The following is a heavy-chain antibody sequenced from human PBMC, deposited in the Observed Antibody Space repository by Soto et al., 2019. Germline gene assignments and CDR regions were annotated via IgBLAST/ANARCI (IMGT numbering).Heavy chain of an antibody. CDR2: INHSGST. CDR1: GVSFNGYY. D-gene: IGHD2-15*01. V-gene: IGHV4-34*01. J-gene: IGHJ4*02. CDR3: ARGDYCSDGICYKTSTDY. Sequence: SETLSLTCAVYGVSFNGYYWGWIRQSPMKGLEWIGEINHSGSTNYNPSFRGRVAISVDASKNQFSLRLASMTAADTALYYCARGDYCSDGICYKTSTDYWGQGTQVTVSS.